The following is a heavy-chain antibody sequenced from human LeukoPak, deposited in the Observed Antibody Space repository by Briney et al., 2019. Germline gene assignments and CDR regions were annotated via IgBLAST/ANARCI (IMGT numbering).Heavy chain of an antibody. V-gene: IGHV1-8*01. Sequence: GASVKVSYKASGYTFTSYDINWVRQATGQGLEWMGWMNPNSGNTGYAQKFQGRVTITRNTSISTAYMELSSLRSEDTAVYYCARGHLSLRYQSDYWGQGTLVTVSS. CDR3: ARGHLSLRYQSDY. CDR1: GYTFTSYD. J-gene: IGHJ4*02. D-gene: IGHD2-2*01. CDR2: MNPNSGNT.